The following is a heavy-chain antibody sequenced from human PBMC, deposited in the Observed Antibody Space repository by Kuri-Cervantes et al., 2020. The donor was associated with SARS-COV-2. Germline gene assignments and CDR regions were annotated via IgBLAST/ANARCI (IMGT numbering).Heavy chain of an antibody. CDR3: ARDGYFDWLFQGDYFDY. J-gene: IGHJ4*02. Sequence: GGSLRLSCAASGFTFSSYSMNWVRQAPGKGLEWVSSISSSSSYIYYADSVKGRFTISRDNSKNTLYLQMNSLRAEDTAVYYCARDGYFDWLFQGDYFDYWGQGTLVTVSS. V-gene: IGHV3-21*01. D-gene: IGHD3-9*01. CDR2: ISSSSSYI. CDR1: GFTFSSYS.